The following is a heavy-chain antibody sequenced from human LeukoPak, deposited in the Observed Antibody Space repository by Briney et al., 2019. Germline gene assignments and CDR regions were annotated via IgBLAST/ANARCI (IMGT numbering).Heavy chain of an antibody. Sequence: SETLSLTCAVYGGSFSGYYWSWIRQPPGKGLEWIGEINRSGSTNYNPSLKSRVTISVDTSKNQFSLKLSSVTAADTAVYYCARRWLHRKGFDYWGQGTLVTVSS. V-gene: IGHV4-34*01. J-gene: IGHJ4*02. CDR1: GGSFSGYY. CDR2: INRSGST. CDR3: ARRWLHRKGFDY. D-gene: IGHD5-24*01.